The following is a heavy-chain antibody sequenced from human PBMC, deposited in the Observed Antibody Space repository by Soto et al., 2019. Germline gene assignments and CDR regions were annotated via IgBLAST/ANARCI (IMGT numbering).Heavy chain of an antibody. J-gene: IGHJ4*02. CDR3: AKEYYIYRSTYYSSAY. Sequence: APGKGLEWVSGISGSGGSTYYADSVKGRFTISRDNPKNTLYLQMNSLRAEDTAVYYCAKEYYIYRSTYYSSAYWGQGTLVTVSS. V-gene: IGHV3-23*01. CDR2: ISGSGGST. D-gene: IGHD6-13*01.